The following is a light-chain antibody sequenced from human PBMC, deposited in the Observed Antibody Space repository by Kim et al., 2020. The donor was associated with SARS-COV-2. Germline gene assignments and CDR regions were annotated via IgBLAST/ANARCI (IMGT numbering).Light chain of an antibody. CDR2: GAS. J-gene: IGKJ1*01. CDR3: QQYGNSSWT. CDR1: QGGSSFY. Sequence: SPGERAPLACRASQGGSSFYLVRYQQKPGQAPRLRIYGASTRATGIPDRFSGSGSGTDFTLTISRLEPEDFAVYFCQQYGNSSWTFGQGTKVDIK. V-gene: IGKV3-20*01.